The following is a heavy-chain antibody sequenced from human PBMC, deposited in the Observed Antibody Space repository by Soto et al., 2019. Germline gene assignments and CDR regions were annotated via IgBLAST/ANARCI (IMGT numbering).Heavy chain of an antibody. V-gene: IGHV3-64D*06. Sequence: GGSLRLSCSASGFTFSSYAMHWVRQAPGKGLEYVSAISSNGGSTYYADSVKGRFTISRDNSKNTLYLQMSSLRAEDTAVYYCVKVYRPPPDAFDIWGQGTMVTVSS. CDR1: GFTFSSYA. CDR3: VKVYRPPPDAFDI. CDR2: ISSNGGST. J-gene: IGHJ3*02.